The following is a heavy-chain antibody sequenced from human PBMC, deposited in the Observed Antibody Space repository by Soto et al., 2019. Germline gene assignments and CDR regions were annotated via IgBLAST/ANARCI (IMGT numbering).Heavy chain of an antibody. V-gene: IGHV3-74*01. Sequence: PGGSLRLSCASSGFTFSSYWMHWVRQAPGKGLVWVSRINSDGSSTSYADSVKGRFTISRENAKKTLYLQMNSLRAEDTAVYYCARDLTSRGPFDYWGQGTLVTVSS. CDR2: INSDGSST. CDR1: GFTFSSYW. D-gene: IGHD7-27*01. CDR3: ARDLTSRGPFDY. J-gene: IGHJ4*02.